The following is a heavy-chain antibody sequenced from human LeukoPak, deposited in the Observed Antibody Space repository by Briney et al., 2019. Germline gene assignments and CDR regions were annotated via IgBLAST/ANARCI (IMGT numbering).Heavy chain of an antibody. D-gene: IGHD3-22*01. Sequence: SETLSLTCTVSGYSISSGYYWGWIRQPPGKGLEWIGSIYHSGSTYYNPSLKSRVTISVDTSKNQFSLKLSSVTAADTAVYYCARDWTPYYYDSSGYYFDYWGQGTLVTVSS. J-gene: IGHJ4*02. CDR1: GYSISSGYY. CDR3: ARDWTPYYYDSSGYYFDY. V-gene: IGHV4-38-2*02. CDR2: IYHSGST.